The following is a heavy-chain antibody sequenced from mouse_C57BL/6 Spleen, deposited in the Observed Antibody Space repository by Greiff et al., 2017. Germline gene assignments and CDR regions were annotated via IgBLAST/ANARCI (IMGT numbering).Heavy chain of an antibody. D-gene: IGHD2-4*01. V-gene: IGHV1-64*01. CDR3: ARDDYDLYYAMDC. Sequence: QVQLQQPGAELVKPGASVKLSCKASGYTFTSYWMHWVKQRPGQGLEWIGMIHPNSGSTNYNEKFKSKATLTVDKSSSTAYMQLSSLTSEDSAVYYCARDDYDLYYAMDCWGQGTSVTVSA. CDR2: IHPNSGST. J-gene: IGHJ4*01. CDR1: GYTFTSYW.